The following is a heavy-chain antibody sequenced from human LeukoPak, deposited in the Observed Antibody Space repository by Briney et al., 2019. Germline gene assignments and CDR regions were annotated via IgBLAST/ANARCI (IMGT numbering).Heavy chain of an antibody. J-gene: IGHJ3*02. CDR2: IYSGGSI. CDR3: AKVQTYSSSWYLAFDI. CDR1: GITVSGNF. D-gene: IGHD6-13*01. Sequence: GGSLRLSCAASGITVSGNFMSWVRQAPGKGLEWVSVIYSGGSIYYVDSVKGRFTISRDNSKNTLYLQMNSLRAEDTAVYYCAKVQTYSSSWYLAFDIWGQGTMVTVSS. V-gene: IGHV3-66*01.